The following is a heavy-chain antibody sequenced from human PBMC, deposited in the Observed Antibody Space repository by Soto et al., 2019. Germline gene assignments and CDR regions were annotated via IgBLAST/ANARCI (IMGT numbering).Heavy chain of an antibody. J-gene: IGHJ4*02. CDR1: GGSSRSDY. Sequence: SLTCTVSGGSSRSDYWSWIRQPAGQGLEWIGRVFSDGDTKYNPSLTSRVTMSVDTSKNQLSLRLSSVTAADSAVYYCAREARGGFSGIFDTWGQGTLVTVSS. V-gene: IGHV4-4*07. CDR3: AREARGGFSGIFDT. D-gene: IGHD2-15*01. CDR2: VFSDGDT.